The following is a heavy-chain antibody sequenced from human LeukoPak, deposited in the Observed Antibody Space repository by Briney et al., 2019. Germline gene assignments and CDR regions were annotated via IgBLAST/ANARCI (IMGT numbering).Heavy chain of an antibody. Sequence: PGGSLRLSCATSGFSFSDFDMQWVRQAPGQGLEWVAFIRSDGSNTYYGDSVKGRFTISRDNSKKILHLQMNSLRPGDTALYYCARAHLRYFDWSRSPLKDWGQGTLVTVSS. CDR2: IRSDGSNT. CDR1: GFSFSDFD. D-gene: IGHD3-9*01. J-gene: IGHJ4*02. V-gene: IGHV3-30*02. CDR3: ARAHLRYFDWSRSPLKD.